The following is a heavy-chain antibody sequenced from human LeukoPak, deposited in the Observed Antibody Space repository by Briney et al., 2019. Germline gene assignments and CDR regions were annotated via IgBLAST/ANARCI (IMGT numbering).Heavy chain of an antibody. CDR3: ARGRLLDV. J-gene: IGHJ4*02. CDR1: GYTFSSFG. CDR2: ISGYSGNT. Sequence: GASVRVSCKASGYTFSSFGISWLRQAPGQGLEWMGWISGYSGNTNSGQKFQARITMTADTSTTTAYMELRSLTSEDTAIYYCARGRLLDVWGQGSPVTVSS. V-gene: IGHV1-18*01.